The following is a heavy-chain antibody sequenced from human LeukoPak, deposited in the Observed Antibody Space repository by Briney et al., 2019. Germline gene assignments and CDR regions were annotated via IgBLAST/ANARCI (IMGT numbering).Heavy chain of an antibody. Sequence: GGSLRLSCAASGFTFSSYWMHWVRQAPGKGLVWVSRIDSDGSSPIYADSVKGRFTISRDNAKNSLYLQMNSLRAEDTAVYYCASGIQLWPPLDYWGQGTLVTVSS. D-gene: IGHD5-18*01. CDR2: IDSDGSSP. CDR3: ASGIQLWPPLDY. V-gene: IGHV3-74*01. J-gene: IGHJ4*02. CDR1: GFTFSSYW.